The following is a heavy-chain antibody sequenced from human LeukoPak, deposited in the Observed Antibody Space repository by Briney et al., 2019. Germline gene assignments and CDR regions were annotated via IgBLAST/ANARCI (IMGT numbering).Heavy chain of an antibody. V-gene: IGHV4-59*11. J-gene: IGHJ5*02. CDR3: AREYPYDFWVDGENWFDP. CDR1: GCSTSSHY. D-gene: IGHD3-3*01. Sequence: PSGTLSLTCTVSGCSTSSHYWSWIRQPPGKELEWIGYIYYSGSTNYNPSLKSRVTISVDTSKNQFSLKLSSVTAADTAVYYCAREYPYDFWVDGENWFDPWGQGTLVTVSS. CDR2: IYYSGST.